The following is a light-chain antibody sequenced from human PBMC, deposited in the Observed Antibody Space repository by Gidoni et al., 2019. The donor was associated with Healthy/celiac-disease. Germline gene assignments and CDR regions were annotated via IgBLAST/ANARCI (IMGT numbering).Light chain of an antibody. CDR3: QQRSNWPPT. V-gene: IGKV3-11*01. CDR1: QSVSSY. CDR2: DAS. J-gene: IGKJ2*01. Sequence: EIVLTQSPATLSLSPGERATLSCRASQSVSSYLAWYQQKPGQAPRLLIYDASNRATGIPARFSSSGSGTDFTLTISSLVPEDFAVYYCQQRSNWPPTFGQGTKLDIK.